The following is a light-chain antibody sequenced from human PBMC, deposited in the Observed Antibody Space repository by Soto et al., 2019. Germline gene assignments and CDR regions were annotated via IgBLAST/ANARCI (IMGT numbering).Light chain of an antibody. Sequence: QSVLTQPASVSGSPGQSITISCTGTSNDVGGYAYVSWYQQYPGKAPKLVISEVSNRPSGVSHRFSGSRSGNTASLTISGLQAEDEGDYHCCSYTGNTTPVFGGGTKLTVL. CDR1: SNDVGGYAY. CDR2: EVS. J-gene: IGLJ3*02. V-gene: IGLV2-14*01. CDR3: CSYTGNTTPV.